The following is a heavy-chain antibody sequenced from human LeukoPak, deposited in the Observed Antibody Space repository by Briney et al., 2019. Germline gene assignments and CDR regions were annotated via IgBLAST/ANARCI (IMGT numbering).Heavy chain of an antibody. J-gene: IGHJ4*02. D-gene: IGHD2-21*01. CDR2: ISDSGNT. CDR1: GCTFNIYG. CDR3: AKAPVTTCRGAYCYPFDY. V-gene: IGHV3-23*01. Sequence: GGSLRLSCAASGCTFNIYGMNWVRQAPGKGLEWVSAISDSGNTYHADSVKGRFTISRDSSKNTLFLQMNRLRPEDAAVYYCAKAPVTTCRGAYCYPFDYWGQGTLVTVSS.